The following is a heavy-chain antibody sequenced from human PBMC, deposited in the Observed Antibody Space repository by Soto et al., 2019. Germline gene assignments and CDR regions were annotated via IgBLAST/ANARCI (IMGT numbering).Heavy chain of an antibody. CDR2: ISYDGNNI. J-gene: IGHJ5*02. V-gene: IGHV3-30*18. Sequence: QVQLVESGGGVVQPGRSLRLSCAASGFTFNSYGIHWVRQAPGKALEWVAVISYDGNNIYYGDSVQGRFTISRDSSKNTIYLQMNSLRAEDTAVYYCAKDVGYCTNGVCLYNWFDPWGQGTLVTVSS. CDR1: GFTFNSYG. D-gene: IGHD2-8*01. CDR3: AKDVGYCTNGVCLYNWFDP.